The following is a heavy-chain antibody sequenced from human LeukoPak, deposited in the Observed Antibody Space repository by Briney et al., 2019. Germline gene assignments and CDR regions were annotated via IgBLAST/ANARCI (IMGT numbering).Heavy chain of an antibody. CDR2: SRNKASTYTT. CDR3: TRADSSGYVNY. Sequence: PGGSLRLSCAASGFTFSDHYMDWVRQAPGKGLEWVGGSRNKASTYTTEYAASVKGRFTVSRDDSKNSVYLQMNSLKTEDTAVYYCTRADSSGYVNYWGQGTLVTVSS. D-gene: IGHD3-22*01. J-gene: IGHJ4*02. CDR1: GFTFSDHY. V-gene: IGHV3-72*01.